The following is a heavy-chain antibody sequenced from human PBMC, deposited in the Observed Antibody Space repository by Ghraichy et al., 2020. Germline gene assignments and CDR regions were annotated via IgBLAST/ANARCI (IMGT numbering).Heavy chain of an antibody. CDR1: GFTFSGYD. V-gene: IGHV3-11*01. J-gene: IGHJ5*01. D-gene: IGHD3-16*01. CDR2: ITGSGSTM. Sequence: GGSLRLSCAASGFTFSGYDMNWIRQAAGKGLEWVSFITGSGSTMYYADSVKGRFTISRDNAKNSLFLQMNSLRAEDTAVYYCARDWALDSWGHGTPVTVSS. CDR3: ARDWALDS.